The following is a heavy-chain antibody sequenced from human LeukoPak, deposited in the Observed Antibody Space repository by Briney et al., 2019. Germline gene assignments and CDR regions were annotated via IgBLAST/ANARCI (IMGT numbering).Heavy chain of an antibody. Sequence: PSETLSLTCTVSGGSIRSSSYYWGWIRQPPGKGLEWIGSIYYSGNTYYNPSLKSRVTISADTSKNQFSLKLSSVTAADTAVYYCARGAPRSAIFLWGQGTLVTVSS. V-gene: IGHV4-39*01. CDR3: ARGAPRSAIFL. J-gene: IGHJ4*02. D-gene: IGHD2/OR15-2a*01. CDR1: GGSIRSSSYY. CDR2: IYYSGNT.